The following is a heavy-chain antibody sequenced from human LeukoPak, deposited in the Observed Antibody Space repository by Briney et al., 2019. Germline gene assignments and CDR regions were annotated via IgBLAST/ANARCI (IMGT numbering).Heavy chain of an antibody. V-gene: IGHV3-30*02. J-gene: IGHJ5*01. Sequence: GGSLRLSCGASEFTFNAFGMHWVRQAPGRGLEWVAFIRYDGKDTYYGDSVKGRFTISRDNSNNTLYLQMNSLRGEDTATYYCAKDAVRGSGRINWFDSWGQGTLVTVSS. CDR1: EFTFNAFG. CDR2: IRYDGKDT. CDR3: AKDAVRGSGRINWFDS. D-gene: IGHD3-10*01.